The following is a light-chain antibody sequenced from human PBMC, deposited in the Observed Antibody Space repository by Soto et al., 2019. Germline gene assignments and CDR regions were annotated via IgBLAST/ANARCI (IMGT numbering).Light chain of an antibody. V-gene: IGKV3-15*01. Sequence: EIVMTQSPATLSVSPGERATLSCRASQSVSSNLAWYQQKPGQAPRLLIYGASTRATGIPARFSGSGSGTEFTPTISSLQSEDFAVYYCQQYNNWLTWTFGQGTK. J-gene: IGKJ1*01. CDR1: QSVSSN. CDR2: GAS. CDR3: QQYNNWLTWT.